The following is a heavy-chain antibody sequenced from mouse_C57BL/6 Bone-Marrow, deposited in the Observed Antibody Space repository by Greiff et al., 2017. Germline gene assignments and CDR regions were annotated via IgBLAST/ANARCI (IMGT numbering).Heavy chain of an antibody. V-gene: IGHV1-54*01. J-gene: IGHJ3*01. CDR3: ARDRQLRLPAWFAY. CDR1: GYAFTNYL. CDR2: INPNYGTT. Sequence: VMLVESGAELVRPGTSVKVSCKASGYAFTNYLIEWVKQRPGQGLEWIGVINPNYGTTSYNQKFKGKDTLTVDQSSSTAYMQLNSLTSEDSAVYYCARDRQLRLPAWFAYWGQGTLVTVSA. D-gene: IGHD3-2*02.